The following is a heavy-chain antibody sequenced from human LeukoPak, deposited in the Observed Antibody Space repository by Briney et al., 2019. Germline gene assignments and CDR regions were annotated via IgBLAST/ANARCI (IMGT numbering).Heavy chain of an antibody. CDR1: GFTFSSYW. V-gene: IGHV3-74*01. J-gene: IGHJ4*02. Sequence: GGSLRLSCAASGFTFSSYWMHWVRQAPGKGPVWVSRVDVHGQGTAYADSVKGRFTISRDNSKNSLHLQMNTLRAEDTAVYYCARERDGRFFDYWGQGTLVTVSS. D-gene: IGHD5-24*01. CDR2: VDVHGQGT. CDR3: ARERDGRFFDY.